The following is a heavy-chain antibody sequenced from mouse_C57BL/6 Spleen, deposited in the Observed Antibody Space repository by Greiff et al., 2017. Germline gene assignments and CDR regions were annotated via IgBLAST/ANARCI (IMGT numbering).Heavy chain of an antibody. Sequence: VKLMESGPGLVQPSQSLSITCTVSGFSLTSYGVHWVRLSPGKGLEWLGVIWSGGSTDYNAAFISILSISKDNSKSQVFVKMNSLQADDTAIYYSARTGPYYAMDYWGQGTSVTVSS. CDR3: ARTGPYYAMDY. CDR1: GFSLTSYG. J-gene: IGHJ4*01. D-gene: IGHD3-3*01. V-gene: IGHV2-2*01. CDR2: IWSGGST.